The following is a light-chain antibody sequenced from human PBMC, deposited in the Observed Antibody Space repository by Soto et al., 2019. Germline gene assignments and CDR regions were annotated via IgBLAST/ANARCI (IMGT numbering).Light chain of an antibody. CDR2: QDT. V-gene: IGLV3-1*01. CDR1: KLGDKY. CDR3: QAWDSSTVV. Sequence: SYELTQPPSVSVSPGQTASITCSGDKLGDKYACWYQQKPGQSPVLVIYQDTKRPSGIPERFFGSNSGNTATLTISGTQATDEADYYCQAWDSSTVVFGGGTKLTVL. J-gene: IGLJ2*01.